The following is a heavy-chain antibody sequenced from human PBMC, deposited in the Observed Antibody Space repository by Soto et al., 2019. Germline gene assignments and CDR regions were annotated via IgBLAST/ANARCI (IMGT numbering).Heavy chain of an antibody. CDR1: GGTFSSYA. V-gene: IGHV1-69*05. D-gene: IGHD6-6*01. J-gene: IGHJ6*02. CDR2: IIPIFGTA. CDR3: ASDSSSSSAQDYYYYYGMDV. Sequence: SVKVSCKASGGTFSSYAISWVRQAPGQGLEWMGGIIPIFGTANYAQKFQGRVTITRDTSASTAYMELSSLRSEDTAVYYCASDSSSSSAQDYYYYYGMDVWGQGTTVTVSS.